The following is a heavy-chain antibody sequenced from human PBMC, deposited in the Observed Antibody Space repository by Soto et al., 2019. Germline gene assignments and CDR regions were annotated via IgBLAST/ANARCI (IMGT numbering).Heavy chain of an antibody. CDR3: ARRFSEWLSPPYNCFDP. V-gene: IGHV1-8*01. J-gene: IGHJ5*02. D-gene: IGHD3-3*01. Sequence: ASVKVSCKASGYTFTSYDINWVRQATGQGLEWMGWMNPNSGNTGYAQKFQGRVTMTRNTSISTAYMELSSLRSEDPAVYYCARRFSEWLSPPYNCFDPWRQGPLVTVAS. CDR2: MNPNSGNT. CDR1: GYTFTSYD.